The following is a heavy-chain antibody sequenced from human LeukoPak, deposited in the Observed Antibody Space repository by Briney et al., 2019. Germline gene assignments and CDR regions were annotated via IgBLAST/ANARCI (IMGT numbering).Heavy chain of an antibody. CDR2: INHRGGT. D-gene: IGHD3-3*01. CDR3: ARQGLESRIFDY. J-gene: IGHJ4*02. V-gene: IGHV4-34*01. CDR1: GGSFSGYY. Sequence: PSETLSLTCVVYGGSFSGYYWSWIRQPPGKGLEWIGEINHRGGTSYNPSLKSRVTISVDTSKNQFSLKLNSVTAADTAMYYCARQGLESRIFDYWGQGTLVTASS.